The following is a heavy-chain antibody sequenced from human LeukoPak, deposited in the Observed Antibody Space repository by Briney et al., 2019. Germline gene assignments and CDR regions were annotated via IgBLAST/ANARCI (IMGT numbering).Heavy chain of an antibody. V-gene: IGHV1-8*01. D-gene: IGHD3-9*01. CDR2: MNPNSGNT. CDR3: ARRPAYYDILTGSARYYNYGMDV. J-gene: IGHJ6*02. Sequence: ASVKVSCKASGYTFTSYDINWVRQATGQGLEWMGWMNPNSGNTGYAQKFQGRVTMTRNTSISTAYMELSSLRSEDTAVYYCARRPAYYDILTGSARYYNYGMDVWGQGTTVTVSS. CDR1: GYTFTSYD.